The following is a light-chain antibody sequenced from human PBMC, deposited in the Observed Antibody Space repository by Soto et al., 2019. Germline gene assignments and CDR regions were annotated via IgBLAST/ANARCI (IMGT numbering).Light chain of an antibody. CDR3: QQYDTYPIT. Sequence: DIHMTQSPSSLSASVGVRVTITCRASQGIKNWLAWFQQKPGKAPKSLIYAASNLQSGVPSKFSGSGSGTDFTLTISSLQPEDSATYHCQQYDTYPITFGQGTRLEIK. CDR2: AAS. J-gene: IGKJ5*01. CDR1: QGIKNW. V-gene: IGKV1-16*02.